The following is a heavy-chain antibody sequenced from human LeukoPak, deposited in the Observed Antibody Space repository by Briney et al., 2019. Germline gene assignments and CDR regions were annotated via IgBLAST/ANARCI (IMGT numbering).Heavy chain of an antibody. CDR1: GFTFDDYG. D-gene: IGHD3-9*01. V-gene: IGHV3-20*01. J-gene: IGHJ4*02. CDR3: ARGDLRYFDWLPSIYYFDY. CDR2: INWNGGST. Sequence: GGSLRLSCAASGFTFDDYGMSWVRQAPGKGLEWVSGINWNGGSTGYADPVKGRFTISRDNAKNSLYLQMNSLRAEDTALYHCARGDLRYFDWLPSIYYFDYWGQGTLVTVSS.